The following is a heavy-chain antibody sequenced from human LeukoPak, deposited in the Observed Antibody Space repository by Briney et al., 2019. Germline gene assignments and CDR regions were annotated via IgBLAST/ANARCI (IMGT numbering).Heavy chain of an antibody. CDR3: AREHDIFSGFGFDI. Sequence: VASVKVSCKASGFTFTTYAIQWVRQAPGQRLEWMGWINAGNGNTKYSQKFQGRITISRDTSASTAYMELSSLRSEDTAVFYCAREHDIFSGFGFDIWGQGTMVTVSS. CDR1: GFTFTTYA. V-gene: IGHV1-3*01. J-gene: IGHJ3*02. D-gene: IGHD3-9*01. CDR2: INAGNGNT.